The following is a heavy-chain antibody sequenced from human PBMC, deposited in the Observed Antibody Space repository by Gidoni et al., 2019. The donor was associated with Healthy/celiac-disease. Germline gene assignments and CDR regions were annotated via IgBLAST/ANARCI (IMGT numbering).Heavy chain of an antibody. J-gene: IGHJ4*02. CDR3: ARGGGTSYYFDY. CDR1: GFTFSSYD. V-gene: IGHV3-13*01. CDR2: IGTAGDT. Sequence: EVQLVESGGGLVQPGGSLRLSCAASGFTFSSYDMHWVRQATGKGLEWVSAIGTAGDTYYPGSVKGRFTISRENAKNSLYLQMNSLRAGDTAVYYCARGGGTSYYFDYWGQGTLVTVSS.